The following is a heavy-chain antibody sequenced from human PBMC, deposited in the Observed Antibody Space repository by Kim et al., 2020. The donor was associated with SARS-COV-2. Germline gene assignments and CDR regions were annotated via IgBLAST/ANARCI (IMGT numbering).Heavy chain of an antibody. Sequence: GGSLRLSCAASGFTFSSYAMSWVRQAPGKGLEWVSAISGSGGSTYYADSVKGRFTISRDNSKNTLYLQMNSLRAEDTAVYYCAKYGPWGTTVVTRFDYWGQGTLVTVSS. J-gene: IGHJ4*02. CDR2: ISGSGGST. CDR1: GFTFSSYA. D-gene: IGHD4-17*01. CDR3: AKYGPWGTTVVTRFDY. V-gene: IGHV3-23*01.